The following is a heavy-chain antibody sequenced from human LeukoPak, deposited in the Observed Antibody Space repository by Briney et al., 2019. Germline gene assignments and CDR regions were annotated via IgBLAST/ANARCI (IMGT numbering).Heavy chain of an antibody. CDR1: GFTLSSYA. CDR3: AKDQKWGPAGYYFDS. Sequence: GGSLRLSCAASGFTLSSYAMHWVRQAPGKGLEWVTVISTDGKDRKYADSVKGRFAISRDNSKNTMDLQMNSLRAEDTAVYYCAKDQKWGPAGYYFDSWGQGTVVTVSS. V-gene: IGHV3-30*18. J-gene: IGHJ4*02. CDR2: ISTDGKDR. D-gene: IGHD2-2*01.